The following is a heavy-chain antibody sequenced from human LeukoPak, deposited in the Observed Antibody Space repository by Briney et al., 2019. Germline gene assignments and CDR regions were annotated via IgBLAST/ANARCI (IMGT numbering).Heavy chain of an antibody. V-gene: IGHV3-23*01. CDR2: VSGNGAIT. CDR3: AKDAPGDSRDFDY. J-gene: IGHJ4*02. CDR1: GFAFSGYA. Sequence: PGGSLRLSCVASGFAFSGYAMTWVRQAPGKGLEWVPAVSGNGAITHYADSVKGRFTISRDNSKNTIYLQMNGLRDDDTAVYYCAKDAPGDSRDFDYWGQGTLVTVSS. D-gene: IGHD3-16*01.